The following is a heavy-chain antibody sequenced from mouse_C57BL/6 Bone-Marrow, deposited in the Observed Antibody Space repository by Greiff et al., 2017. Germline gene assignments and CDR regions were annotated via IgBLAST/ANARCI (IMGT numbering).Heavy chain of an antibody. V-gene: IGHV1-72*01. CDR1: GYTFTSYW. Sequence: QVQLQQPGAELVKPGASVKLSCKASGYTFTSYWMHWVKQRPGRGLEWIGRIDPYSGGTKYNEKFKSKATMTVDKPSSTAYMQLSSLTSEDSAVYYCARTYYPAWFAYWGQGTLVTVSA. J-gene: IGHJ3*01. CDR3: ARTYYPAWFAY. CDR2: IDPYSGGT. D-gene: IGHD2-10*01.